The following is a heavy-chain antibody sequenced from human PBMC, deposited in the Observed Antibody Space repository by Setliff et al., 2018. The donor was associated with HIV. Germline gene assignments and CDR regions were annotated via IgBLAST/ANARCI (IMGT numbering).Heavy chain of an antibody. CDR1: GYTLTSYD. V-gene: IGHV1-8*02. CDR2: MNPNSGDT. CDR3: ARGCSLVRGSGSPEYYYMDV. J-gene: IGHJ6*03. Sequence: ASVKVSCKASGYTLTSYDINWVRQATGQGLEWMGWMNPNSGDTGYAQKFQDRVTMTRNTSISTAYMELSSLRFEDTAVYYCARGCSLVRGSGSPEYYYMDVWGKGTTVTVSS. D-gene: IGHD3-10*01.